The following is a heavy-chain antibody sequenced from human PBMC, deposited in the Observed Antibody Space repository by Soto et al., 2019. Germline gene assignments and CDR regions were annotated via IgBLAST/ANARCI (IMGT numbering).Heavy chain of an antibody. CDR2: IIPIFGTA. V-gene: IGHV1-69*01. CDR3: ARGGQQWLHELLDP. CDR1: GGTFSSYA. Sequence: QVQLVQSGAEVKKPGSSVKVSCKASGGTFSSYAISWVRQAPGQGLEWMGGIIPIFGTANYAQKFQGRVTITADESTSAAYMELSSLRSEDTAVYYCARGGQQWLHELLDPWGQGTLVTVSS. J-gene: IGHJ5*02. D-gene: IGHD6-19*01.